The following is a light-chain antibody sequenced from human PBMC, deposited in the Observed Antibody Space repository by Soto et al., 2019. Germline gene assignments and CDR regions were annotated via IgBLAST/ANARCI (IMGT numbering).Light chain of an antibody. J-gene: IGKJ3*01. CDR3: QQYDNLPFT. V-gene: IGKV1-33*01. CDR2: GAS. CDR1: QDISNY. Sequence: DIQMTQSPSSLSASVGDRVTISCQASQDISNYLNWYQQKPGKGPKLLIYGASNFETGVPSRFSGSGSGTDITCTISSLQTEDIATEYGQQYDNLPFTFGPGTKVHIK.